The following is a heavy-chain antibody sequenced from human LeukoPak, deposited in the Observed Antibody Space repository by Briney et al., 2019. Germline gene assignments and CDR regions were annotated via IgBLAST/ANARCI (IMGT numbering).Heavy chain of an antibody. V-gene: IGHV1-8*03. Sequence: PGASVTVSCKASGYTFTSYDINWVRQAPGQGLEWMGWMNPNSGNTGYAQKFQGRVTITRNTSISTAYMELSSLRSEDTAVYYCARDYGDYHRWFDPWGQGTLVTVSS. CDR2: MNPNSGNT. D-gene: IGHD4-17*01. J-gene: IGHJ5*02. CDR3: ARDYGDYHRWFDP. CDR1: GYTFTSYD.